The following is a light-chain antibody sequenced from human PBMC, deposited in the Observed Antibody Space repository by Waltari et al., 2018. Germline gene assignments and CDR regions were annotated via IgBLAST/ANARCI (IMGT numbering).Light chain of an antibody. V-gene: IGKV4-1*01. Sequence: DIVMAQSPDSLAVSLGERATISCKSSQTILSPTNRNSLAWYQHKPGQPPTLPIYWASTRQSGVPDRFSGRGSGTDFNLTIDGLQAEDVAIYYCHQYYTSPNTFGGGTQVEIK. CDR2: WAS. CDR3: HQYYTSPNT. CDR1: QTILSPTNRNS. J-gene: IGKJ4*01.